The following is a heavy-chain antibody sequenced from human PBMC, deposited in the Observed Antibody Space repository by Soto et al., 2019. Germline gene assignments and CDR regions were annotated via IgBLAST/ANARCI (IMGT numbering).Heavy chain of an antibody. CDR2: ISSSSSYI. Sequence: GGSLRLSCAASGFTFSSDALSWVRQAPGKGLEWVSSISSSSSYIYYADSVKGRFTISRDNAKNSLYLQMNSLRAEDTAVYYCARDLTIFGVVTLGWGQGTLVTVSS. D-gene: IGHD3-3*01. J-gene: IGHJ4*02. V-gene: IGHV3-21*01. CDR3: ARDLTIFGVVTLG. CDR1: GFTFSSDA.